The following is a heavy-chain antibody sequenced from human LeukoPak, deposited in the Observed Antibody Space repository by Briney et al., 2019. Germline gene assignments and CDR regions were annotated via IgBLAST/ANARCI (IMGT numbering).Heavy chain of an antibody. J-gene: IGHJ4*02. V-gene: IGHV3-30*02. CDR2: IRYDGSNK. CDR3: AKDLRLAHIVVVPAAIFDY. CDR1: GFTFSSYG. Sequence: GGSLRLSCAASGFTFSSYGMHWVRQAPGKGLEWVAFIRYDGSNKYYADSVKGRFTISRDNSKNTLYLQMNSLRAEDTAVYYCAKDLRLAHIVVVPAAIFDYRGQGTLVTVSS. D-gene: IGHD2-2*01.